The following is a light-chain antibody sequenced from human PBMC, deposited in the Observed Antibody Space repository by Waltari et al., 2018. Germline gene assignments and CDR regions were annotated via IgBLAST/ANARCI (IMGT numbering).Light chain of an antibody. CDR3: QQRNSYPWT. V-gene: IGKV1-9*01. CDR1: QGINSY. J-gene: IGKJ1*01. Sequence: DIQLTQSQSSPSASVGDRVTTTCRARQGINSYLAWYQQKPGKAPKLLIYKASSLQTGVPSRFSGSGSGTEYTLTISSLQPEDFAIYYCQQRNSYPWTFGQGTKVEIK. CDR2: KAS.